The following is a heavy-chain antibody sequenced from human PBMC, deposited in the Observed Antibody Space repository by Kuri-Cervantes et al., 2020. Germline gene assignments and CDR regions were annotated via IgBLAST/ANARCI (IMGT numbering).Heavy chain of an antibody. CDR1: GGSFSGYY. V-gene: IGHV4-34*01. CDR3: ARGPRWVRSRYNWFDP. D-gene: IGHD1-26*01. J-gene: IGHJ5*02. CDR2: INHSGST. Sequence: SETLSLTCAVYGGSFSGYYWSWIRQPPGKGLEWSGEINHSGSTNYNPSLKSRVTISVDTSKNQFSLKLSSVTAADTAVYYCARGPRWVRSRYNWFDPWGQGTLVTVSS.